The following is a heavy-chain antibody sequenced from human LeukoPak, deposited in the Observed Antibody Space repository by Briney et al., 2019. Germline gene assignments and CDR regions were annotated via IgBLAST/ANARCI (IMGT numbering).Heavy chain of an antibody. Sequence: GGSLRLSCAASGFTVSSNYMSWVRQAPGKGLEWVSVIYSGGSTYYADSVKGRFTISRDNSKNTLYLQMNSLRAEATAVYYCARVRGLTDSSGSLYHLDYWGQGTLVTVSS. D-gene: IGHD3-22*01. CDR3: ARVRGLTDSSGSLYHLDY. CDR1: GFTVSSNY. CDR2: IYSGGST. V-gene: IGHV3-53*01. J-gene: IGHJ4*02.